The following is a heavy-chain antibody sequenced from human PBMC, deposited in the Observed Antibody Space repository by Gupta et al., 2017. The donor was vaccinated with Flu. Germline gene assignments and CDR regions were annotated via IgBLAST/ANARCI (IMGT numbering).Heavy chain of an antibody. CDR2: IDHSGST. Sequence: QVQLQESGPGLVKPSETLSLTCAVSGYSISSGYYWGWIRQPSGKGLEWIGSIDHSGSTYYNPSLKSRVTISVDMSKNQFSLKLSSVTAADTAVYYCARIGDCSSTSGYSGLENNWFDPWGQGTLVTVSS. D-gene: IGHD2-2*01. V-gene: IGHV4-38-2*01. CDR1: GYSISSGYY. CDR3: ARIGDCSSTSGYSGLENNWFDP. J-gene: IGHJ5*02.